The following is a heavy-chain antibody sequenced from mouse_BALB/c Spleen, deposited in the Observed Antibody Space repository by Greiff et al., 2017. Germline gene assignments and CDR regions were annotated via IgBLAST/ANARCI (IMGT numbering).Heavy chain of an antibody. CDR3: ARDVGY. Sequence: EVHLVESGGGLVQPGGSLRLSCATSGFTFTDYYMSWVRQPPGKALEWLGFIRNKANGYTTEYSASVKGRFTISRDNSQSILYLQMNTLRAEDSATYYCARDVGYWGQGTTLTVSS. CDR2: IRNKANGYTT. CDR1: GFTFTDYY. J-gene: IGHJ2*01. V-gene: IGHV7-3*02.